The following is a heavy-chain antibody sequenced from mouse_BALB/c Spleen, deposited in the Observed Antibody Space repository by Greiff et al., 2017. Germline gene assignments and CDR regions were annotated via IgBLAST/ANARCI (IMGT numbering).Heavy chain of an antibody. J-gene: IGHJ4*01. Sequence: QVQLQQPGAELVKPGASVKLSCKASGYTFTSYYMYWVKQRPGQGLEWIGGINPSNGGTNFNGKFKSKATLTVDKSSSTAYMQLSSLTSEDSAVYYCTRRFSHAMDYWGQGTSVTVSS. CDR2: INPSNGGT. CDR1: GYTFTSYY. V-gene: IGHV1S81*02. CDR3: TRRFSHAMDY.